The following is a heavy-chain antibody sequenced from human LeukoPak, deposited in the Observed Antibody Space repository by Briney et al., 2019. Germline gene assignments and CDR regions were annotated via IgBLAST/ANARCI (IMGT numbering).Heavy chain of an antibody. V-gene: IGHV3-30*02. CDR1: GFTFSSYG. CDR3: AKDRVLRYFDWSHDAFDI. J-gene: IGHJ3*02. D-gene: IGHD3-9*01. CDR2: IRYDGSNK. Sequence: TGGSLRLSCAASGFTFSSYGMHWVLQAPGKGLEWVAFIRYDGSNKYYADSVKGRFTISRDNSKNTLYLQMNSLRAEDTAVYYCAKDRVLRYFDWSHDAFDIWGQGTMVTVSS.